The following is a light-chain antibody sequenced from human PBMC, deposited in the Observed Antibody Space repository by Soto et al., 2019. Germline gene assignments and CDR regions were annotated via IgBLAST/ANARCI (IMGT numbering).Light chain of an antibody. V-gene: IGLV2-23*02. CDR1: SSDIGSYNL. J-gene: IGLJ1*01. CDR3: CSYAGSSTPYV. Sequence: SVLTQPASGSGSHGQSITISCTGTSSDIGSYNLVSWYQQHPGKAPKLMIYEVSKRPSGVSNRFSGSKSGNTASLTISGLQAEDEADYYCCSYAGSSTPYVFGTGTKVTVL. CDR2: EVS.